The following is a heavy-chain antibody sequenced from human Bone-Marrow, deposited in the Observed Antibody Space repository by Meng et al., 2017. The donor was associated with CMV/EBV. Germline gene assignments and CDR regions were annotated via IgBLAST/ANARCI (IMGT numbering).Heavy chain of an antibody. J-gene: IGHJ4*02. CDR2: ISAYNGNT. Sequence: SCKASGYTFTSYGISGVRPAPGQGLEWMGWISAYNGNTNYAQKLQGRVTMTTDTSTSTAYMELRSLRSDDTAVYYCARASYNWNFDYWGQGTLVTVSS. V-gene: IGHV1-18*01. CDR1: GYTFTSYG. D-gene: IGHD1-20*01. CDR3: ARASYNWNFDY.